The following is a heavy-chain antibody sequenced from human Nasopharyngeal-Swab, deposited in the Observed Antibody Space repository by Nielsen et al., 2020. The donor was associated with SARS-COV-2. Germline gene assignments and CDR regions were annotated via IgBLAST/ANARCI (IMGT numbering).Heavy chain of an antibody. V-gene: IGHV1-69*10. CDR2: IVPALGLP. CDR3: AREGEYGAYDAPDY. D-gene: IGHD5-12*01. J-gene: IGHJ4*02. Sequence: SVKVSCKTSGDTFTNSAISWVRQAPGQGLEWMGGIVPALGLPNYAQKFRGRVTISADRSTTTSYLELSSLRSEDTAIYYCAREGEYGAYDAPDYWGQGSLVTVSS. CDR1: GDTFTNSA.